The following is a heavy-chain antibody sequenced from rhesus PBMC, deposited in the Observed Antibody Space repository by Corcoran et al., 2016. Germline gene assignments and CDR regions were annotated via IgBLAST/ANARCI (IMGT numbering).Heavy chain of an antibody. V-gene: IGHV4S7*01. J-gene: IGHJ4*01. Sequence: QVQLQESGPGLLKPSETLSLTCAVSGGSTSGGYGWGWIRPPPGKGLGWIGSIYSSSANTYYNPSLKSRVTISTDTSKNQFSLKLSSVTAADTAVYYCARMAAALDYWGQGVLVTVSS. CDR2: IYSSSANT. D-gene: IGHD6-31*01. CDR1: GGSTSGGYG. CDR3: ARMAAALDY.